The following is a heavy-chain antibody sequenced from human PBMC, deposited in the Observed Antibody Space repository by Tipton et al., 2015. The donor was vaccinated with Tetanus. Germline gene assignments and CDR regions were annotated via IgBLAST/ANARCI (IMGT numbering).Heavy chain of an antibody. CDR2: ISVYNGNT. Sequence: QLVQSGAEVKKPGSSVTVSCKASGGSFRNYALTWVRQAPGQGLEWMGRISVYNGNTNYAQTVQGRDIMTTDTPTSTAYMELRSLRSDDTAVYYCARVPTNPLAVDRPTDYWGQGSLVTVSS. CDR1: GGSFRNYA. J-gene: IGHJ4*02. CDR3: ARVPTNPLAVDRPTDY. D-gene: IGHD6-19*01. V-gene: IGHV1-18*01.